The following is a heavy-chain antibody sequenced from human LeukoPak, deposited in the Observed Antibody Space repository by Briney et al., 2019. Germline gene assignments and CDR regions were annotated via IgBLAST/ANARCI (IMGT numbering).Heavy chain of an antibody. V-gene: IGHV3-33*01. J-gene: IGHJ4*02. Sequence: GGSLRLSCAASGFTFSSYGMRSVRQAPGKGLERVSDIWGDGGNKYYADSVKGRFTISRDNSKNTLYLQMNSLRAEDTAVYYCARSQGIHSGYYYILDYWGQGTLVTVSS. CDR1: GFTFSSYG. CDR2: IWGDGGNK. D-gene: IGHD3-22*01. CDR3: ARSQGIHSGYYYILDY.